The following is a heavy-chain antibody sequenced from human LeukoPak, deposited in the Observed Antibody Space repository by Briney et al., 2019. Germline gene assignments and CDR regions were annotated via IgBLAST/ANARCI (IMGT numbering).Heavy chain of an antibody. CDR1: GYSFTSYW. V-gene: IGHV5-51*01. D-gene: IGHD6-13*01. CDR2: IYPGDSDT. Sequence: GESLKISCKGSGYSFTSYWIGWVRQMPGKGLEWMGIIYPGDSDTRYSPSFQGQVTISADKSISTAYLQWSSLKASDTAMYYCARGFVVRAAAGPYNWFDPWGQGTLVTVSS. CDR3: ARGFVVRAAAGPYNWFDP. J-gene: IGHJ5*02.